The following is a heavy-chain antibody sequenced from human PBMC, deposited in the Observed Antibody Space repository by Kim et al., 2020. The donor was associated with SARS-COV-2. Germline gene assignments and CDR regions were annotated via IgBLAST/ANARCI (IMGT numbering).Heavy chain of an antibody. Sequence: SETLSLTCTVSGGSISSYYWSWIRQPPGKGLEWIGYIYYSGSTNYNPSLKSRVTISVDTSKNQFSLKLSSVTAADTAVYYCARGVVGATYYYFDYWGQGTLVTVSS. J-gene: IGHJ4*02. CDR3: ARGVVGATYYYFDY. V-gene: IGHV4-59*13. CDR1: GGSISSYY. CDR2: IYYSGST. D-gene: IGHD1-26*01.